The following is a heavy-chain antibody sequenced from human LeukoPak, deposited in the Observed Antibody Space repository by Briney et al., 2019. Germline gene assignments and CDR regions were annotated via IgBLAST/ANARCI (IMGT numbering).Heavy chain of an antibody. CDR2: IYHSGST. CDR3: ARDLGARAFDI. Sequence: SETLSLTCTVSGYSISSGYYWGWIRQPPGKGLEWIGSIYHSGSTYYNPSLKSRVTISVDTSKNQFSLKLSSVTAADTAVYYCARDLGARAFDIWGPGTMVTVSS. D-gene: IGHD1-26*01. J-gene: IGHJ3*02. V-gene: IGHV4-38-2*02. CDR1: GYSISSGYY.